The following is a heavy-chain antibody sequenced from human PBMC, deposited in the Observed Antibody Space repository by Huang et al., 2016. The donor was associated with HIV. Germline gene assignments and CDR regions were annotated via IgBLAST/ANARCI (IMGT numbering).Heavy chain of an antibody. D-gene: IGHD2-15*01. J-gene: IGHJ5*02. Sequence: QVQLVQSRAKVKKPGASVNVSCKASGYTFKRYGITWVRQAPGQGLEWMGWIIPYNGNTKSSQKLQGRLIMTTDTSTNTAYMELRRLTSDDTAMYFCARVEMSTIDNWFDPWGQGTLVIVSS. CDR1: GYTFKRYG. CDR2: IIPYNGNT. V-gene: IGHV1-18*01. CDR3: ARVEMSTIDNWFDP.